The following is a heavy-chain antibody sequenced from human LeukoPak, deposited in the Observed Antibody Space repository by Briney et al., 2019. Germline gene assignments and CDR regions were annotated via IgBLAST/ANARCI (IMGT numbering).Heavy chain of an antibody. CDR2: IYYSGST. Sequence: SETLSLTCTVSGGSISSYYWSWIRQPPGKGLEWIGYIYYSGSTNYNPSLKSRVTISVDTSKTQFSLNLSSVTAADTAVYYCARRGASSSTIYHMDVWGKGTTVTISS. J-gene: IGHJ6*03. CDR1: GGSISSYY. D-gene: IGHD6-6*01. CDR3: ARRGASSSTIYHMDV. V-gene: IGHV4-59*01.